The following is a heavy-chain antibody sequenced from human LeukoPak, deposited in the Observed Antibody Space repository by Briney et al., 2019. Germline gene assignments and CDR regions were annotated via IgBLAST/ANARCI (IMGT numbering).Heavy chain of an antibody. CDR2: IIPIFGTA. J-gene: IGHJ5*02. CDR3: AIIVVVPAAIRADWFDP. CDR1: VCTFSSYA. D-gene: IGHD2-2*02. V-gene: IGHV1-69*13. Sequence: SVKVSFKASVCTFSSYAISWVRQAPGQGLEWVGGIIPIFGTANYAQKFQGRVTITADESTSTAYMELSSLSSEDTAVYYWAIIVVVPAAIRADWFDPWGQGTLVTVSS.